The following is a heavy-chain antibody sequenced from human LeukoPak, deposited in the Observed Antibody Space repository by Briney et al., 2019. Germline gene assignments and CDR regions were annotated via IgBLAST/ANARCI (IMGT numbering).Heavy chain of an antibody. D-gene: IGHD3-9*01. V-gene: IGHV4-59*01. CDR2: IYYSGST. CDR3: ARDLWYYDILTGYDGYGASDI. Sequence: PSETLSLTCTVSGGSISSYYWSWIRQPPGKGLEWIGYIYYSGSTNYNPSLKSRVTISVDTSKNQFSLKLSSVTAADTAVYYCARDLWYYDILTGYDGYGASDIWGQGTMVTVSS. CDR1: GGSISSYY. J-gene: IGHJ3*02.